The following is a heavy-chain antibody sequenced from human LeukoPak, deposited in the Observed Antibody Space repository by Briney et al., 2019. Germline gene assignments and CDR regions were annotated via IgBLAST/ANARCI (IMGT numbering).Heavy chain of an antibody. J-gene: IGHJ5*02. V-gene: IGHV3-23*01. CDR2: ISGGGGST. CDR3: AKAGRSSGTNWFDP. CDR1: GFTFSSYA. Sequence: GGSLRLSCAASGFTFSSYAMSWVRQAPGKGLEWVSAISGGGGSTYYADSVKGRFTISRDNSKNTLYLQMNSLRAEDTAVYYCAKAGRSSGTNWFDPWGQGTLVTVSS. D-gene: IGHD3-10*01.